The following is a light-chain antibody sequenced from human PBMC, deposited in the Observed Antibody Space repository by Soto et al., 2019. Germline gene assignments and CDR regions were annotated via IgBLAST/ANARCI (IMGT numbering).Light chain of an antibody. V-gene: IGLV2-23*02. CDR3: CSYAGSSTYV. J-gene: IGLJ1*01. CDR1: SSDVGSYDL. Sequence: QSVLTQPASVSGSPGQAITLSCTGTSSDVGSYDLVSWYQQHPGKAPKLMIYEVTKRPSGVSNRFSDSKSGNTASLTISGLQAEDEADYYCCSYAGSSTYVFGTGTKVTVL. CDR2: EVT.